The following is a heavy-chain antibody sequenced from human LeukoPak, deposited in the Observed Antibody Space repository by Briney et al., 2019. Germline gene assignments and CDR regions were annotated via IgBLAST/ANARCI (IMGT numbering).Heavy chain of an antibody. J-gene: IGHJ2*01. CDR2: VSYSGST. CDR3: ASRDGYCSGGSCYSYWYFDL. V-gene: IGHV4-59*12. CDR1: GGSISSYY. D-gene: IGHD2-15*01. Sequence: SETLSLTCTVSGGSISSYYWSWVRQPPGKGLEWLGYVSYSGSTDYNPSLKSRVIISIDTSKNQFSLKLSSVTAADTAVYYCASRDGYCSGGSCYSYWYFDLWGRGTLVTVSS.